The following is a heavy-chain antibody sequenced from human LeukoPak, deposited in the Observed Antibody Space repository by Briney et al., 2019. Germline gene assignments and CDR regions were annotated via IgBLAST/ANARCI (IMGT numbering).Heavy chain of an antibody. CDR1: GFTFSIYA. Sequence: PGGSLRLSCAASGFTFSIYAMSWVRQAPGKGLEWVPGISNSGGNTYYADSVKGRFTISRDNSKNTLYLQMNSLRAEDTAVYYCAKMPVSYSSGWSVFDYWGQGNLVTVSS. V-gene: IGHV3-23*01. CDR3: AKMPVSYSSGWSVFDY. CDR2: ISNSGGNT. J-gene: IGHJ4*02. D-gene: IGHD6-19*01.